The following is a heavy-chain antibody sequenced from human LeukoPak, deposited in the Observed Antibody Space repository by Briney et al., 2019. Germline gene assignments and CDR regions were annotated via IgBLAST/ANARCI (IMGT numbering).Heavy chain of an antibody. D-gene: IGHD2/OR15-2a*01. CDR1: GFTFSSYS. CDR2: ISSSSSYI. Sequence: GGSLRLSCAASGFTFSSYSMNWVRQAPGKGLEWVSSISSSSSYIYYADSVKGRFTISRDNAKNSLYLQMNSLRAEDTAVYYCAKDHTSMSTWDYWGQGTLVTVSS. J-gene: IGHJ4*02. CDR3: AKDHTSMSTWDY. V-gene: IGHV3-21*04.